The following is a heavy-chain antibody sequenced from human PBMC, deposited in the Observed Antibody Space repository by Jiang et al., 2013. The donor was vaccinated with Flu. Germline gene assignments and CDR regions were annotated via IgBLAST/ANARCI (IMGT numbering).Heavy chain of an antibody. J-gene: IGHJ6*02. Sequence: GAEVKKPGESLKISCKGSGYIFASYWIGWVRQMPGKGLEWMGIIYPGDSDTRYSPSFQGQVTISADKSISTAYLQWSSLKASDTAMYYCARQPMIQGSGGHMDVWGQGTTVTVSS. CDR2: IYPGDSDT. D-gene: IGHD3-10*01. CDR1: GYIFASYW. CDR3: ARQPMIQGSGGHMDV. V-gene: IGHV5-51*01.